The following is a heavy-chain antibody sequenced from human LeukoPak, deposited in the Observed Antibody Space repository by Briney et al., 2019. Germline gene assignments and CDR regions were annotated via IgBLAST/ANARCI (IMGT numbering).Heavy chain of an antibody. Sequence: GGSLRLSCAPSGFTVSSNYMSWVRQAPGKGLEWVSVIYSGGDTFYADSVKGRFTISRDNAKNSLFLQMNSLRAGDTAVYYCVSGNDPDYVWGTYRLDAFDIWGEGTMVIVSS. CDR1: GFTVSSNY. V-gene: IGHV3-53*01. J-gene: IGHJ3*02. CDR3: VSGNDPDYVWGTYRLDAFDI. CDR2: IYSGGDT. D-gene: IGHD3-16*02.